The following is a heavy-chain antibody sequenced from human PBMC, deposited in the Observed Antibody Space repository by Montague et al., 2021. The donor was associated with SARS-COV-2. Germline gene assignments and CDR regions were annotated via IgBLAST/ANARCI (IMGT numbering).Heavy chain of an antibody. CDR3: ALAVAGRGGYDY. Sequence: CAISGDSVSSNSAAWNWIRQSPSRGLEWLGRTYYRSKWYYEYAVSLKSRITINPDTSKNQFSLQVKSMTPEDTAVYYCALAVAGRGGYDYWGQGTLDTVSS. D-gene: IGHD6-19*01. CDR2: TYYRSKWYY. CDR1: GDSVSSNSAA. V-gene: IGHV6-1*01. J-gene: IGHJ4*02.